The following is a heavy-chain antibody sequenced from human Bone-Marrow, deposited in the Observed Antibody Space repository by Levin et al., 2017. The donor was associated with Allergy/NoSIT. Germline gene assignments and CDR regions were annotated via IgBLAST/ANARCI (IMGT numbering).Heavy chain of an antibody. V-gene: IGHV6-1*01. CDR3: ARERFISSGKYVLDY. Sequence: SQTLSLTCAISGDSVSSDITTWTWIRQSSSRGLEWLGRTFYRSKWYYDYALSVESRITINPDTSKNQFSLHLSSVTPEDMAVYYCARERFISSGKYVLDYWGQGTLVTVSS. CDR2: TFYRSKWYY. D-gene: IGHD1-26*01. CDR1: GDSVSSDITT. J-gene: IGHJ4*02.